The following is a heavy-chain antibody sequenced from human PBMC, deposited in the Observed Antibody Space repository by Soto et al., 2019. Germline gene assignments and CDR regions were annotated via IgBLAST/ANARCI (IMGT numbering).Heavy chain of an antibody. Sequence: GGSLRLSCAASGLNFEKCSMNWVRQPPGKGPEWLASISPASTYIRYADSVKGRFTISRDNARNSLSLQMMSLRADDTAMYFCAADTGDIEVVPATTWGQGTLVTVSS. J-gene: IGHJ4*02. CDR1: GLNFEKCS. CDR2: ISPASTYI. D-gene: IGHD2-15*01. V-gene: IGHV3-21*04. CDR3: AADTGDIEVVPATT.